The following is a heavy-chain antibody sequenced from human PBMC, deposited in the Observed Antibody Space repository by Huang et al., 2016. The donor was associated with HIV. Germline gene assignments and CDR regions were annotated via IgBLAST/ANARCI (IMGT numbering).Heavy chain of an antibody. CDR1: GGSITGSSYY. CDR3: ARHFSYYDSSGYTPWDAFDI. J-gene: IGHJ3*02. D-gene: IGHD3-22*01. V-gene: IGHV4-39*01. Sequence: QLQLQGSGPGLVKPSETLSLTCTVSGGSITGSSYYWGWIRQPPGKGLEWVGSIYYSGSTDYNPSLTSRVTVSVDTSKNQFSLKLSSVTAADTAVYYCARHFSYYDSSGYTPWDAFDIWGQGTMVTVSS. CDR2: IYYSGST.